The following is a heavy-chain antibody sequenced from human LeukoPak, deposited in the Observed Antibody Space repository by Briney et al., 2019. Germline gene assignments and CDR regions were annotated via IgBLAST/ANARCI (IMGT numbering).Heavy chain of an antibody. V-gene: IGHV5-51*01. J-gene: IGHJ3*02. D-gene: IGHD6-13*01. CDR3: GRIPAAGSLKGSFDI. CDR2: IYPGDSDT. CDR1: GYSFTSYW. Sequence: GESLKISCKGSGYSFTSYWIGWVRQMPGKGLEWMGIIYPGDSDTRYSPSFQGQVTISADKSISTAYLQWSSLKASDTAMYYCGRIPAAGSLKGSFDIWGQGTMVTVSS.